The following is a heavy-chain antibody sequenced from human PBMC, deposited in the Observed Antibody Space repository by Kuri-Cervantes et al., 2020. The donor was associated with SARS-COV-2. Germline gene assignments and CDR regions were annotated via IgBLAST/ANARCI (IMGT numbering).Heavy chain of an antibody. CDR2: INWNGGST. CDR3: AIGRYYDFWSGYYTDAFDI. V-gene: IGHV3-20*04. D-gene: IGHD3-3*01. CDR1: GFTFDDYG. J-gene: IGHJ3*02. Sequence: GESLKISCAASGFTFDDYGMSWVRQAPGKGLEWVSGINWNGGSTGYADSVKGRFTISRDNSKNTLYLQMNSLRAEDTAVYYCAIGRYYDFWSGYYTDAFDIWGQGAMVTVSS.